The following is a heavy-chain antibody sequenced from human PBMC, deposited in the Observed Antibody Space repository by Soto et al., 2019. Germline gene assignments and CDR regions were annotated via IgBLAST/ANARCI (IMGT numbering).Heavy chain of an antibody. CDR3: ARRYSSGSFDY. CDR1: GGTFSSYT. CDR2: IIPILGIA. J-gene: IGHJ4*02. D-gene: IGHD6-19*01. V-gene: IGHV1-69*02. Sequence: QVQLVQSGAEVKKPGSSVKVSCKASGGTFSSYTISWVRQAPGQGLEWMGRIIPILGIANYAQKFQGRVTITADKSTSTAYIELSSLRSEDTAVYYCARRYSSGSFDYWGQGTLVTVSS.